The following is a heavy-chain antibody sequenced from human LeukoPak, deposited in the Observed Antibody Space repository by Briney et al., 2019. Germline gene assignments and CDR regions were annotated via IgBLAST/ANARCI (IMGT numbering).Heavy chain of an antibody. CDR3: ARVVLGATTQFDY. J-gene: IGHJ4*02. CDR1: GGSISSSSYY. CDR2: IYYSGST. D-gene: IGHD5-12*01. Sequence: SETLSLTCTVSGGSISSSSYYWGWIRQPPGKGLEWIGSIYYSGSTYYNPSLKSRVTISVDTSKNQFSLKLSSVTAADTAVYYCARVVLGATTQFDYWGQGTLVTVSS. V-gene: IGHV4-39*07.